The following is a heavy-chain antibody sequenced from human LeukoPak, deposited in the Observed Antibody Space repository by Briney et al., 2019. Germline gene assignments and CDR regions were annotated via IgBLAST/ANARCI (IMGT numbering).Heavy chain of an antibody. D-gene: IGHD6-19*01. V-gene: IGHV3-74*01. CDR3: ATKQWLAPPPDS. Sequence: GGSLRLSCAASGFTFSKYWMLWVRQAPGKGLESVSRINTEGTVTTSADSVKGRFTVSRDNADNTMFLQMNSVRDEDTAVYYCATKQWLAPPPDSWGQGTPVTVSS. J-gene: IGHJ4*02. CDR2: INTEGTVT. CDR1: GFTFSKYW.